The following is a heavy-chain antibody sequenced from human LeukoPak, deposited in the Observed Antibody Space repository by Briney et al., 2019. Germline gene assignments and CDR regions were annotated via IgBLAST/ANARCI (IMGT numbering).Heavy chain of an antibody. D-gene: IGHD3-22*01. Sequence: GGSLRLSCAASGFIFNDHAMYWVRQPPGKGPEWVSAITWDSTNTGYADSVKGRFTISRDNAKNSLYLQMNSLRPEDTALYYCARASYYYDTSGLGAFDIWSQGTMVTVSS. CDR2: ITWDSTNT. V-gene: IGHV3-9*01. CDR1: GFIFNDHA. J-gene: IGHJ3*02. CDR3: ARASYYYDTSGLGAFDI.